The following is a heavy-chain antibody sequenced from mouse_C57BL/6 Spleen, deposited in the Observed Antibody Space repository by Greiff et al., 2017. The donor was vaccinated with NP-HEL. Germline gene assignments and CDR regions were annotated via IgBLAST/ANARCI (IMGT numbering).Heavy chain of an antibody. CDR1: GFTFSDYG. CDR3: ARQRDYAYFDY. D-gene: IGHD2-4*01. CDR2: ISSGSSTI. Sequence: EVKLMESGGGLVKPGGSLKLSCAASGFTFSDYGMHWVRQAPEKGLEWVAYISSGSSTIYYADTVKGRFTISRDNAKNTLFLQMTSLRSEDTAMYYCARQRDYAYFDYWGQGTTLTVSS. V-gene: IGHV5-17*01. J-gene: IGHJ2*01.